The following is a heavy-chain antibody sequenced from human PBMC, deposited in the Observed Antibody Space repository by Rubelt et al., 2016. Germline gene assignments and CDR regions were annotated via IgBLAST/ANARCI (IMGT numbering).Heavy chain of an antibody. J-gene: IGHJ6*02. D-gene: IGHD3-9*01. Sequence: QVQLVQSGAEVKKPGASVKVSCKASGYTFTSYAMHWVRQAPGQRLEWMGWINAGNGNTKYSQNFQGRVTITRDTSASTAYMELSSLRSEDTAVYYCARDILTGYLSGMDVWGQGTTVTVSS. CDR3: ARDILTGYLSGMDV. CDR2: INAGNGNT. V-gene: IGHV1-3*01. CDR1: GYTFTSYA.